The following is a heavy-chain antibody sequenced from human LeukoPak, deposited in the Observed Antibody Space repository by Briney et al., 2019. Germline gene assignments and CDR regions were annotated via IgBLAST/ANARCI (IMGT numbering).Heavy chain of an antibody. CDR1: GGSFSGYY. CDR2: INHSGST. Sequence: SETLSLTCAVYGGSFSGYYWSWIRQPPGKGLEWIGEINHSGSTNYNPSLKSRVTISVDTSKNQFSLKLSSVTAADTAVYYCARGRHGPDSSGRYSLWYYYYYGMDVWGQGTTVTVSS. V-gene: IGHV4-34*01. D-gene: IGHD3-22*01. CDR3: ARGRHGPDSSGRYSLWYYYYYGMDV. J-gene: IGHJ6*02.